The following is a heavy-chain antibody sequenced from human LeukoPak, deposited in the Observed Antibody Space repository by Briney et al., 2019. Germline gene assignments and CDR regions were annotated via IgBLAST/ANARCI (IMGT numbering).Heavy chain of an antibody. CDR1: GFSLSTSGMC. CDR3: ARIQCTTNAYYFDY. J-gene: IGHJ4*02. V-gene: IGHV2-70*11. CDR2: IDWDDDK. Sequence: SGPALVKPTQTLTLTCTFSGFSLSTSGMCVSWIRQPPGKALEWLARIDWDDDKYYSTSLKTRLTISKDTSKNQVVLTMTNMDPVDTATYYCARIQCTTNAYYFDYWGQGTLVTVSS. D-gene: IGHD1-1*01.